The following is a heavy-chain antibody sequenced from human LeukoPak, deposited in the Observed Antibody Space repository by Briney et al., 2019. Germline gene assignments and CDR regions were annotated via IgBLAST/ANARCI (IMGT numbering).Heavy chain of an antibody. Sequence: GGSLRLSCAASGFTFSNYWMSWVRQAPGKGLEWVANIKPDGSEKFYVDSVKGRFTVSRDDAKNSLYLQMNSLRAEDTAVYYCAKALVRGAIRPPDYWGQGTLVTVSS. J-gene: IGHJ4*02. D-gene: IGHD3-10*01. CDR1: GFTFSNYW. CDR3: AKALVRGAIRPPDY. CDR2: IKPDGSEK. V-gene: IGHV3-7*01.